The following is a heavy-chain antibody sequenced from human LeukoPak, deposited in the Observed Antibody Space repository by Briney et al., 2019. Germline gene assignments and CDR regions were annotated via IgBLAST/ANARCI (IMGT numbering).Heavy chain of an antibody. Sequence: PGGSLRLSCAASGFTFSNYAMSWVRQAPGKGLEWVSAISGSGGSTNYADSVKGRFTISRDNSKNTLYLQMNSLRAEDTAVYYCAKGIPYDYGASVPFDYWGQGTLVTVSS. J-gene: IGHJ4*02. CDR3: AKGIPYDYGASVPFDY. CDR2: ISGSGGST. CDR1: GFTFSNYA. D-gene: IGHD4/OR15-4a*01. V-gene: IGHV3-23*01.